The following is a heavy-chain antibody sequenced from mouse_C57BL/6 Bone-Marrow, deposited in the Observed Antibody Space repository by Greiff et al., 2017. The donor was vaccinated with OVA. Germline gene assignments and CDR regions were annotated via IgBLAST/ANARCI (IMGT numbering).Heavy chain of an antibody. CDR2: IYPGSGNT. CDR1: GYTFTDYY. D-gene: IGHD2-3*01. CDR3: ARDGDGYYWFAY. V-gene: IGHV1-76*01. Sequence: VQLQQSGAELVRPGASVKLSCKASGYTFTDYYINWVKQRPGQGLEWIARIYPGSGNTYYNEKFKGKATLTAEKSSSTAYMQLSSLTSEDSAVYFCARDGDGYYWFAYWGQGTLVTVSA. J-gene: IGHJ3*01.